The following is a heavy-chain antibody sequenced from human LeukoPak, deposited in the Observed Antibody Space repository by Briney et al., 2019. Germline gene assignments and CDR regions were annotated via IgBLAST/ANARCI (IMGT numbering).Heavy chain of an antibody. V-gene: IGHV3-13*04. J-gene: IGHJ6*02. CDR2: IGTAGDT. D-gene: IGHD3-10*01. CDR1: VFTFSSYD. CDR3: ARDRMVRGLDV. Sequence: GGSLRLSCAASVFTFSSYDMHWVRQATGKGLEWLSAIGTAGDTYYPGSVKGRFTISRENAKNSLYLQMNSLRAGDTAVYYCARDRMVRGLDVWGQGTTVTVSS.